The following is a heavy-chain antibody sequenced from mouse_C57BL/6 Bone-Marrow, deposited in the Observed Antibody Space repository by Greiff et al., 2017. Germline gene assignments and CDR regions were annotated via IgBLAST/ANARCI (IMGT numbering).Heavy chain of an antibody. D-gene: IGHD1-1*01. CDR2: IYPRDGSN. CDR3: ARLECDGMSLDWYFYV. J-gene: IGHJ1*03. V-gene: IGHV1-85*01. CDR1: GYTFTSYD. Sequence: VQLQQSGPELVKPGASVKLSCKASGYTFTSYDINWVKQRPGKGREWIGWIYPRDGSNKYNEKLKGKATLTVATSSSTAYMELHRLPSEDSAVYFCARLECDGMSLDWYFYVWGTGTTVTGSS.